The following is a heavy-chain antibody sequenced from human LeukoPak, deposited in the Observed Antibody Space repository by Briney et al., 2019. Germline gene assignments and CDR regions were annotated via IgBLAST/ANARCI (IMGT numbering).Heavy chain of an antibody. V-gene: IGHV3-30*18. CDR1: GFTFSSYG. D-gene: IGHD3-22*01. CDR2: ISYDGSNK. CDR3: AKPISGYYSHYYFDY. Sequence: PGGSLRLSCAASGFTFSSYGMHWVRQAPGKGLEWVAVISYDGSNKYYADSVKGRFTISRDNSKSTLYLQMNSLRAEDTAVYYCAKPISGYYSHYYFDYWGQGTLVTVSS. J-gene: IGHJ4*02.